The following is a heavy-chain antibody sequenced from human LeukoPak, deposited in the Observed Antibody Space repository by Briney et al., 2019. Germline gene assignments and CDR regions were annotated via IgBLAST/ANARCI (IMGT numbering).Heavy chain of an antibody. CDR1: GFTFSSYA. J-gene: IGHJ4*02. D-gene: IGHD3-10*01. Sequence: GGSLRLSCAASGFTFSSYAMSWVRQAPGKGLEWVSAIGGSGGSSYYADFVKGRFTISRDNSKNTLFLQMNSLRAEDTAVYYCAKDRGWGIVDYWGRGTLVTVSA. V-gene: IGHV3-23*01. CDR3: AKDRGWGIVDY. CDR2: IGGSGGSS.